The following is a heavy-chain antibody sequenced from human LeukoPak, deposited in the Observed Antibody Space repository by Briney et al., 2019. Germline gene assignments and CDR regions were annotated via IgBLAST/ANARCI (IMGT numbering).Heavy chain of an antibody. D-gene: IGHD1-26*01. V-gene: IGHV4-59*01. CDR1: DGSINSYY. CDR2: IYYNGNT. CDR3: ARGRSNYYGMDV. J-gene: IGHJ6*02. Sequence: SETLSLTCSVSDGSINSYYWNWIRRPPGKGLEWIGYIYYNGNTNYSPSLKSRVTMSVDTSKNLSSLKVSSVTAADTAVYYCARGRSNYYGMDVWGQGTTVTVSS.